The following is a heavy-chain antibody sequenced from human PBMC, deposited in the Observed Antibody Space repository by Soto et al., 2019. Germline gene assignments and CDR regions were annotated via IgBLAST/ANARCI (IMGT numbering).Heavy chain of an antibody. V-gene: IGHV3-53*01. CDR2: SFSSGGT. J-gene: IGHJ4*02. CDR3: ARDREPDGIWTFDS. Sequence: SGGSLRLSCAAFGFTLDKYTMGWVRQAPGKGLEWVAESFSSGGTQYADSVKGRFTISRDNSRNMVFLQMNGLRVGDTALYYCARDREPDGIWTFDSWGQGALVTVSS. D-gene: IGHD3-9*01. CDR1: GFTLDKYT.